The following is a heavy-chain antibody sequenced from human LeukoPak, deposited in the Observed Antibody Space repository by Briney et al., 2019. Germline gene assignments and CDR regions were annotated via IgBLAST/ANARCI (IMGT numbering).Heavy chain of an antibody. J-gene: IGHJ6*02. D-gene: IGHD3-22*01. CDR2: ISANGVDT. V-gene: IGHV3-23*01. CDR1: GFTFSNHA. Sequence: GGSLRLSCVASGFTFSNHAMTWVRQAPGKGLEWVSAISANGVDTFYAPSVKGRFTISGDNSKNTLYLQMNSLRAEDTAVYYCARDTGDYDSPNPFYYYYYGMDVWGQGTTVTVSS. CDR3: ARDTGDYDSPNPFYYYYYGMDV.